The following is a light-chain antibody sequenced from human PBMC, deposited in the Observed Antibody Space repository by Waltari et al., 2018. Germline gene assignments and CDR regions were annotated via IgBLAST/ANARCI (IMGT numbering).Light chain of an antibody. J-gene: IGLJ3*02. CDR2: GST. V-gene: IGLV1-40*01. CDR1: SSNIGAGYD. CDR3: QSYDNSLSAWV. Sequence: QSVLTQPPSVSGTPGQSVTISCTGGSSNIGAGYDVHWYQQLRGAAPKLVIFGSTTRATGLTARFSAAKSGTSGSLAITGLQADDEADYYCQSYDNSLSAWVFGGGTKLTVL.